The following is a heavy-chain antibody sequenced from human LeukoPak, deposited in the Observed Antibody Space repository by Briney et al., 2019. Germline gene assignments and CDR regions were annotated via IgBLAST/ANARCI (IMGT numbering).Heavy chain of an antibody. CDR3: ARLKLMVAPDY. V-gene: IGHV3-48*04. D-gene: IGHD2-8*01. CDR1: GFTFRSYD. J-gene: IGHJ4*02. Sequence: PGGSLRLSCAASGFTFRSYDMHWVRQAPGKGLEWVSWISSTSNTIYYADSVKGRFTISRDNTKNSLYLQMNSLRAEDTALYYCARLKLMVAPDYWGQGTLVTVSS. CDR2: ISSTSNTI.